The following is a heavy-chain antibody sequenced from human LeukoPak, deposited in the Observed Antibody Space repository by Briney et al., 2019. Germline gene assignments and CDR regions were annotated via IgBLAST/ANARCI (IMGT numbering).Heavy chain of an antibody. D-gene: IGHD6-13*01. J-gene: IGHJ6*02. Sequence: HGESLKISCEGSGYSFTSYWIGWVRQMPGKGLEWMGIIYPGDSDTRYSPSFQGQVTISADKSISTAYLQWSSLKASDTAMYYCARWYSSSWYRMDVWGQGTTVTVSS. CDR1: GYSFTSYW. CDR2: IYPGDSDT. V-gene: IGHV5-51*01. CDR3: ARWYSSSWYRMDV.